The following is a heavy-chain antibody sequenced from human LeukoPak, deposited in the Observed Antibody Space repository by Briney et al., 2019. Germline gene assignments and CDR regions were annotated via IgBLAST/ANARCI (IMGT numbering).Heavy chain of an antibody. CDR1: GFTFGSYK. CDR2: IYSGGST. J-gene: IGHJ4*02. V-gene: IGHV3-53*01. Sequence: RPGGSLRLSCAASGFTFGSYKMNWVRQAPGKGLEWVSVIYSGGSTNYADSVKGRFTISRDNSKNTLYLQMNSLRADDTAVYYCIYGYTLDFWGQGTLVTVSS. D-gene: IGHD5-18*01. CDR3: IYGYTLDF.